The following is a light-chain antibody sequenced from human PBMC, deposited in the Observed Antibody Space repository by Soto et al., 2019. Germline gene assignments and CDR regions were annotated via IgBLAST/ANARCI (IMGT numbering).Light chain of an antibody. J-gene: IGKJ5*01. CDR3: QHADSFPLIT. Sequence: DIQMTQSPSSLSASVGERVTITCRASQSISNYLNWYQQKPGKAPKLLIYAASSLQSGVPSRFSGSGSGTDFTLTISSLQPEDFATYYCQHADSFPLITFGQGTDWRL. V-gene: IGKV1-39*01. CDR2: AAS. CDR1: QSISNY.